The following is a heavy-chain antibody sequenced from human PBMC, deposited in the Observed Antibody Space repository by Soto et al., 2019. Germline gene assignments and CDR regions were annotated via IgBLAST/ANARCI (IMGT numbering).Heavy chain of an antibody. CDR2: ISGYNGDT. V-gene: IGHV1-18*01. CDR3: AKNGQPPYYYYGMDV. D-gene: IGHD2-8*01. J-gene: IGHJ6*02. Sequence: QGQLVQSGAEVKKPGASVKVSCKASGYTFTRYGISWVRQAPGQGLEWMGWISGYNGDTKYAQKFQGRVPMTIDTSTNTAYMELRSLTSDDTAVYYCAKNGQPPYYYYGMDVWGQGTTVSVSS. CDR1: GYTFTRYG.